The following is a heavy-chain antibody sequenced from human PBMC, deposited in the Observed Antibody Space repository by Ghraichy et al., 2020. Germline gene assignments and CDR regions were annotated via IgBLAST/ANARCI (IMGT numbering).Heavy chain of an antibody. D-gene: IGHD3-10*01. J-gene: IGHJ3*01. CDR3: ARRGLWMMRGVGLLKGAFDV. CDR2: VSDSGST. Sequence: VSDGSLSTSSYFWGWIRQTPGKGLEWIGSVSDSGSTYSNSSLKSRVTISVDTSKNQFSLKLSSVTAADTAVYYCARRGLWMMRGVGLLKGAFDVWGQGTTVTVSS. V-gene: IGHV4-39*01. CDR1: DGSLSTSSYF.